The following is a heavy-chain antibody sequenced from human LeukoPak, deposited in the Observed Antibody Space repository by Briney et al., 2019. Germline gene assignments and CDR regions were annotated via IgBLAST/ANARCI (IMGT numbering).Heavy chain of an antibody. V-gene: IGHV4-61*02. J-gene: IGHJ4*02. CDR3: ARGDLDYAPFYDY. CDR1: GGSFSSGSYY. Sequence: SETLSLTCTVSGGSFSSGSYYWSWIRQPAGKGLEWIGRIYTSGSTNYNPSLQSRVTISIDTSKNQFSLKVSSVTAADTAVYYCARGDLDYAPFYDYWGQGTLVTVSS. CDR2: IYTSGST. D-gene: IGHD3-16*01.